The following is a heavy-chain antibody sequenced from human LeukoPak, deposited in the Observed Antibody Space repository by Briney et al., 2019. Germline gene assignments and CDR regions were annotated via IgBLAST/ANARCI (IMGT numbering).Heavy chain of an antibody. CDR2: IYPGDSDT. CDR3: ARGNDFWSGYRRYYFDY. CDR1: GYSFTSYW. V-gene: IGHV5-51*01. J-gene: IGHJ4*02. D-gene: IGHD3-3*01. Sequence: GESLNISCKGSGYSFTSYWIGWVRQMPGRGLEWMGIIYPGDSDTRYSPSFQGQVTISADKSISTAYLQWSSLKASDTAMYYCARGNDFWSGYRRYYFDYWGQGTLVTVSS.